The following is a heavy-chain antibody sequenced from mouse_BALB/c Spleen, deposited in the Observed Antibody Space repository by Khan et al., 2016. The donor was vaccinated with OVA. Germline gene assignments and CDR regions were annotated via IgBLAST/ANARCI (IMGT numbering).Heavy chain of an antibody. CDR3: ARGNYYGSTSVFGY. V-gene: IGHV1-84*02. Sequence: QVQLQQSGPELVKPGASVKISCKASGYTFTDYYIKWVKQKTGQGLECIGWIYPGSGNIKYNEKFKDKATLTVDTSSRTAYMQLSSLTSEDTAVVFCARGNYYGSTSVFGYWGQGTLVTVSA. D-gene: IGHD1-1*01. J-gene: IGHJ3*01. CDR1: GYTFTDYY. CDR2: IYPGSGNI.